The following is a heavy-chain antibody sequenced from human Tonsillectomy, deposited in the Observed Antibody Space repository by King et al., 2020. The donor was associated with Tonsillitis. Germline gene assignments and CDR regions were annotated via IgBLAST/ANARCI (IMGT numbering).Heavy chain of an antibody. V-gene: IGHV1-18*01. J-gene: IGHJ6*03. CDR3: ASGGKRGSSYYMDV. CDR1: GYTFSRYG. CDR2: ISAYNDNT. Sequence: VQLVESGAEVKKPGASVKVSCKASGYTFSRYGSSWVRQAPGQGLEWMGWISAYNDNTNCAQKLLGRVAMTTDTSTSTAYMELRSLRSDDTAVYYCASGGKRGSSYYMDVWGKGTKVTVSS. D-gene: IGHD2-15*01.